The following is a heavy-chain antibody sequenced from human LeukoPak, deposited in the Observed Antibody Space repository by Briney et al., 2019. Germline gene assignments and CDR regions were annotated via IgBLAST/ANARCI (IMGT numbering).Heavy chain of an antibody. J-gene: IGHJ4*02. Sequence: GGSLRLSCAASGFTFSSYVMSWVRQAPGKGLEWVSAISGSGGSTYYADSVKGRFTISRDNSKNTLYLQMNSLRAEDTAVYYCAKGAWASRYYYDSSGYYYSFDCWGQGTLVTVSS. D-gene: IGHD3-22*01. CDR2: ISGSGGST. CDR3: AKGAWASRYYYDSSGYYYSFDC. CDR1: GFTFSSYV. V-gene: IGHV3-23*01.